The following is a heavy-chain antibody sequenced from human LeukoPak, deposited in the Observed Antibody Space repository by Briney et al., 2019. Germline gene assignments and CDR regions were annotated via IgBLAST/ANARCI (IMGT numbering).Heavy chain of an antibody. CDR1: GFTFTNAW. D-gene: IGHD3-10*01. V-gene: IGHV3-15*01. CDR2: IKSKTDGGTS. CDR3: STLWYGA. Sequence: PGGSLRLSCAASGFTFTNAWMYWVRQAPGKGLEWVSSIKSKTDGGTSDYAAPVTGRFTISRDDSKSTLYLEMNSLKTEDTGVYYCSTLWYGAWGQGTLVTVSS. J-gene: IGHJ5*02.